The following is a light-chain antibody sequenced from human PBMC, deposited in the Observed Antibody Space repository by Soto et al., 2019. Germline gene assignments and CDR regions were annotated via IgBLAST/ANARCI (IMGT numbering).Light chain of an antibody. CDR3: QQTGDSPT. CDR2: DTS. CDR1: RNVVSTY. V-gene: IGKV3-20*01. Sequence: EIVVTQSPGILSVSPGESAILSCRANRNVVSTYLSWYQQQPGQVPRLLIYDTSTRAAAVPDRFSGSGCGTDFTITISRQEPEYFAVYYCQQTGDSPTFGQGTKLDIK. J-gene: IGKJ1*01.